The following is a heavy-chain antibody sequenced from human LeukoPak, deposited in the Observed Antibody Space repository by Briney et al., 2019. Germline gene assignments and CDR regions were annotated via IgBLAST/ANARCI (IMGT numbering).Heavy chain of an antibody. CDR2: INPNSGGT. D-gene: IGHD3-3*01. CDR1: GCTFTSYY. J-gene: IGHJ3*02. V-gene: IGHV1-2*02. CDR3: ARGFGVFGVPSGAFDI. Sequence: ASVKVSCKASGCTFTSYYMHWVRQAPGQGLEWMGWINPNSGGTNYAQKFQGRVTMTRDTSISTAYMELSRLRSDDTAVYYCARGFGVFGVPSGAFDIWGQGTMVTVSS.